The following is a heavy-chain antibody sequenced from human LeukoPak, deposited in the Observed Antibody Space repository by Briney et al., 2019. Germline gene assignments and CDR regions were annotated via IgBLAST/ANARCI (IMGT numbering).Heavy chain of an antibody. CDR1: GGTFSSYA. Sequence: ASVKVSCKASGGTFSSYAISWVRQAPGQGLEWMGWISAYNGNTNYAQKLQGRVTMTTDTSTSTAYMELRSLRSDDTAVYYCARSNTYYYYMDVWGKGTTVTVSS. CDR2: ISAYNGNT. V-gene: IGHV1-18*01. J-gene: IGHJ6*03. CDR3: ARSNTYYYYMDV.